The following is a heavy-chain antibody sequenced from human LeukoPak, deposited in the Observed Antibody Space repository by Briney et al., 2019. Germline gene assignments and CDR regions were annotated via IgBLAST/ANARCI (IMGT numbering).Heavy chain of an antibody. J-gene: IGHJ4*02. Sequence: SETLSLTCTVSGGSISSGPYFWGWIRQPPGKGLEWTASVSYSGTTYYNPSLKSRVTISVDTSKNQLSLKLSSVTAADTAVYYCARHAQVRLLWGQGTLVTVSS. CDR3: ARHAQVRLL. CDR2: VSYSGTT. D-gene: IGHD5-18*01. CDR1: GGSISSGPYF. V-gene: IGHV4-39*01.